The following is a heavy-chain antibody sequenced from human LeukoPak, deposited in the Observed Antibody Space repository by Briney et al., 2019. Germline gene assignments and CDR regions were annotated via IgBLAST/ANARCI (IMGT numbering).Heavy chain of an antibody. V-gene: IGHV4-30-2*01. CDR3: ARGANYVPSDFDY. D-gene: IGHD1-7*01. J-gene: IGHJ4*02. CDR2: IYHSGST. Sequence: SETLSLTCTVSGDSISSGGYSWSWIRQPPGKGLEWIGYIYHSGSTYYNPSLKSRVTISVDRSKNQFSLKLSSVTAADTAVYYCARGANYVPSDFDYWGQGTLVTVSS. CDR1: GDSISSGGYS.